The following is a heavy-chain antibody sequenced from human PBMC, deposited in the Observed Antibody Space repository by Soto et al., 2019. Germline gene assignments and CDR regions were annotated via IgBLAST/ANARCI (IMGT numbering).Heavy chain of an antibody. CDR2: ISAYNGNT. D-gene: IGHD2-15*01. CDR1: GYTFNTYS. J-gene: IGHJ5*02. CDR3: ARGVGGIYGNWFDP. V-gene: IGHV1-18*01. Sequence: QVHLVQSGAEVKKPGASVKVSCEASGYTFNTYSISWVRQAPGQGLEWMGWISAYNGNTNYAQKFQGRVTMTTDTSTSTAYMELRSLRSDDTAVYYCARGVGGIYGNWFDPWGRGTLVTVSS.